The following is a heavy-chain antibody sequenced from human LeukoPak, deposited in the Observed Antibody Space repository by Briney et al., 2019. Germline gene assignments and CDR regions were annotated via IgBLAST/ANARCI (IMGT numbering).Heavy chain of an antibody. V-gene: IGHV3-11*04. D-gene: IGHD4-17*01. J-gene: IGHJ4*02. CDR2: ISSSGSTI. CDR1: GFTFSDYY. Sequence: GGSLRLSCAASGFTFSDYYMSWIRQAPGKGLEWVSYISSSGSTIHYADSVKGRFTISRDNAKNSLYLQMNSLRAEDTAVYYCARDPYYGDYVVWGQGTLVTVSS. CDR3: ARDPYYGDYVV.